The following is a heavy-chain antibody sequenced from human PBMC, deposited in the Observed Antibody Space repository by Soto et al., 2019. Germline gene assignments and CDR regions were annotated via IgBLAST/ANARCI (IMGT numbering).Heavy chain of an antibody. CDR2: IIPIFGTA. J-gene: IGHJ3*02. CDR3: ARGAYCSSTSCYTDFDI. Sequence: ASVKVSCKASGGTFSSYAISWVRQAPGQGLEWMGGIIPIFGTANYAQKFQGRVTITADESTSTAYMELSSLRSEDTAVYYCARGAYCSSTSCYTDFDIWGQGTMVTVSS. V-gene: IGHV1-69*13. D-gene: IGHD2-2*02. CDR1: GGTFSSYA.